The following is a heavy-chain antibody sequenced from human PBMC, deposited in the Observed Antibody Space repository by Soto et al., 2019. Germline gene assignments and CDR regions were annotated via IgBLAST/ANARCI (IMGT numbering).Heavy chain of an antibody. Sequence: SVSNAWMNWVRQAPGKGLEWVGRIKSKTDGGTTDYAAPVKGRFTISRDDSKNTLYLQMNSLETEDTAVYYCTRRKNFPYDYVWGSYRDDAFDIWGQGTMVTVSS. V-gene: IGHV3-15*07. CDR1: SVSNAW. J-gene: IGHJ3*02. D-gene: IGHD3-16*02. CDR2: IKSKTDGGTT. CDR3: TRRKNFPYDYVWGSYRDDAFDI.